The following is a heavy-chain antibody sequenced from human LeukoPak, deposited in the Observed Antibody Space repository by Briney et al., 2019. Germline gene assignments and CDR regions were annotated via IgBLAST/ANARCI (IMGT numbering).Heavy chain of an antibody. V-gene: IGHV4-4*09. CDR2: IYPRGST. CDR1: GGSISSYY. Sequence: SETLSLTCTVSGGSISSYYWSWIRQPPGKGLEWIGYIYPRGSTYYNPSLKSRVILSLDKSANQLSLNLSSVTAADTAVYYCARFSPRAMGNYLDFWGQGTLVSVSS. CDR3: ARFSPRAMGNYLDF. J-gene: IGHJ4*02. D-gene: IGHD7-27*01.